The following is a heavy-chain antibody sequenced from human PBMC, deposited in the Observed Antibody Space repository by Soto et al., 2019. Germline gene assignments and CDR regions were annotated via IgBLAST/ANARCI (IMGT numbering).Heavy chain of an antibody. CDR3: VGGSGWESDS. V-gene: IGHV3-7*05. CDR2: IKQDGGEK. D-gene: IGHD6-19*01. CDR1: EFTFSTYW. J-gene: IGHJ4*02. Sequence: EVQLVESGGGLVQPGGSLRLSCAISEFTFSTYWMTWVRQAPGKGLEWVANIKQDGGEKNYLESVRGRFIISRDNAKKSLYLEMNSLRAEDTAVYYCVGGSGWESDSWGQGTLVTVSA.